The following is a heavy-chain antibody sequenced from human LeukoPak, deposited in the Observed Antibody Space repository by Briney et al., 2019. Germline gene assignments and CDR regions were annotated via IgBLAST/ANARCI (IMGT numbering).Heavy chain of an antibody. V-gene: IGHV3-30*02. Sequence: GGSLRLSCAASGFTFSSYGMNWVGQAPGKGVEWVVFIRYDGSNKFYAASVNGRFTISRDNSKTTLYLQINSLRAEDTAFSYCLKALGSNSSPPAHWGQGTLVTVSS. CDR3: LKALGSNSSPPAH. CDR2: IRYDGSNK. J-gene: IGHJ4*02. D-gene: IGHD6-6*01. CDR1: GFTFSSYG.